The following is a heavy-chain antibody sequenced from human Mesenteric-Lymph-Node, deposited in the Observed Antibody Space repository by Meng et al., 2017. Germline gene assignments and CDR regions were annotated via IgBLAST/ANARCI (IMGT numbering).Heavy chain of an antibody. V-gene: IGHV3-53*01. D-gene: IGHD2-21*01. CDR2: LYSRDTA. CDR1: GFSITDSY. CDR3: ARARGASRTPYYYYYGMDV. Sequence: GESLKISCEAPGFSITDSYMSWVRQAPGKGLEWVSLLYSRDTANYADSVKGRFAIFRDRSKNTLYLQMNRLRVEDTAVYFCARARGASRTPYYYYYGMDVWGQGTTVTVSS. J-gene: IGHJ6*02.